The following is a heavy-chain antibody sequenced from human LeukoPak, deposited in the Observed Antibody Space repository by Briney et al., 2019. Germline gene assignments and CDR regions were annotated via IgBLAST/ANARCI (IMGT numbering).Heavy chain of an antibody. V-gene: IGHV3-66*01. CDR1: GFTVSSNY. CDR3: ARSPPNDY. CDR2: IYSGGST. Sequence: GGSLRLSCAASGFTVSSNYMSWVRQAPGKGLEWVSVIYSGGSTYYADSVKGRFTISRDNAKNSLYLQMNSLRAADTAVYYCARSPPNDYWGQGTLVTVSS. J-gene: IGHJ4*02.